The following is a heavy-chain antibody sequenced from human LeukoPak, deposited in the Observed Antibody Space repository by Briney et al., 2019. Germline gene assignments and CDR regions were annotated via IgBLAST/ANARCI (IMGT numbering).Heavy chain of an antibody. CDR2: ISPDSGGT. CDR1: GYTFTDSY. CDR3: ARDLGCSRTSCYYASDY. Sequence: ASVKVSCKASGYTFTDSYIHWVRQAPGQRLEWVGWISPDSGGTNYAQKFQGRVTVTRDTSISTAYMELSRLRSDDTAVYYCARDLGCSRTSCYYASDYWGQGTLLTVSS. D-gene: IGHD2-2*01. V-gene: IGHV1-2*02. J-gene: IGHJ4*02.